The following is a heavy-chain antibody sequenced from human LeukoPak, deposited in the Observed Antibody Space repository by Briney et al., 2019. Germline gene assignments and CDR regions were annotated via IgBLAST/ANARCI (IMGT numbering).Heavy chain of an antibody. D-gene: IGHD2-2*01. J-gene: IGHJ4*02. Sequence: GGSLILSCAASGFTFSSYGMSWVRQAPGKGLEWVSAISGSGGSTYYADSVKGRFTISRDNSKNTLYLQMNSLRAGDTAVYYCAKGRGPAAVAPDYWGQGTLVTVSS. CDR2: ISGSGGST. CDR1: GFTFSSYG. V-gene: IGHV3-23*01. CDR3: AKGRGPAAVAPDY.